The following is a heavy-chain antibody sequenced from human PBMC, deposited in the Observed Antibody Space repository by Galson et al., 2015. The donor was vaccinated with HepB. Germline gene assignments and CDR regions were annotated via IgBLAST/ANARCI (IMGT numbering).Heavy chain of an antibody. V-gene: IGHV4-34*01. CDR3: ARGRGTCSSTSCYLRWSYFDY. CDR2: INHSGST. D-gene: IGHD2-2*01. CDR1: GGSFSGYY. Sequence: SETLSLTCAVYGGSFSGYYWSWIRQPPGKGLEWIGEINHSGSTNYNPSLKSRVTISVDTSKNQFSLKLSSVTAADTAVYYCARGRGTCSSTSCYLRWSYFDYWGQGTLVTVSS. J-gene: IGHJ4*02.